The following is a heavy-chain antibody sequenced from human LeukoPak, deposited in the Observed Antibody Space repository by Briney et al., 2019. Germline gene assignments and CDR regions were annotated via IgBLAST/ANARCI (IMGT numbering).Heavy chain of an antibody. CDR1: GFTFTSYG. D-gene: IGHD6-13*01. CDR3: ARDPIAAVRFDY. CDR2: IWYDGSNK. J-gene: IGHJ4*02. V-gene: IGHV3-33*01. Sequence: PGRSLRLSCAASGFTFTSYGMHWVRQAPGKGLEWVAVIWYDGSNKYYADSMKGRFTISRDNSKNTLYLQMNSLRAEDTAVYYCARDPIAAVRFDYWGQGTLVTVSS.